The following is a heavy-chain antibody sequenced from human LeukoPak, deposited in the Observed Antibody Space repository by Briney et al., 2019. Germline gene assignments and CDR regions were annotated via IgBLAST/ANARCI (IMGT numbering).Heavy chain of an antibody. V-gene: IGHV4-34*01. Sequence: SETLSLTCAVYGGSFSGYYWSWIRQPPGKGLEWIGEINHSGSTNYNPSLKSRVTISVDTSKNQFSLKLSSVTAADTAVYYCAMTVWYYGSGFVFWFDLWGQGTLVTVSS. D-gene: IGHD3-10*01. J-gene: IGHJ5*02. CDR3: AMTVWYYGSGFVFWFDL. CDR2: INHSGST. CDR1: GGSFSGYY.